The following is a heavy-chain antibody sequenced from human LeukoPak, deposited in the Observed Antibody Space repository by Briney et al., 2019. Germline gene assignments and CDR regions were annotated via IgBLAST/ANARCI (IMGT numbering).Heavy chain of an antibody. CDR2: IYYSGNT. CDR1: GGSIYNHY. J-gene: IGHJ3*02. CDR3: ARGYSDDAFDI. Sequence: SETLSLTCTVSGGSIYNHYWSWIRQPPGKALESIGYIYYSGNTIYNPSLASRVTISVDTSKNQFSLKLSSVTAADTAVYYCARGYSDDAFDIWGQGTMVTVSS. V-gene: IGHV4-59*11. D-gene: IGHD1-26*01.